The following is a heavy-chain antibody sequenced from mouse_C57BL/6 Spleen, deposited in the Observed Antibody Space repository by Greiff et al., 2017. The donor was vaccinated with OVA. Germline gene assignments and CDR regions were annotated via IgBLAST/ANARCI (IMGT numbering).Heavy chain of an antibody. D-gene: IGHD1-1*01. Sequence: VQLQQSGPELVKPGASVKISCKASGYAFSSSWMNWVKQRPGKGLEWIGRIYPGDGDTNYNGKFKGKATLTADKSSSTAYMQLSSLTSEDSAVYFCAREDYYGSSPTPFYAMDYWGQGTSGTVSS. V-gene: IGHV1-82*01. CDR1: GYAFSSSW. CDR3: AREDYYGSSPTPFYAMDY. CDR2: IYPGDGDT. J-gene: IGHJ4*01.